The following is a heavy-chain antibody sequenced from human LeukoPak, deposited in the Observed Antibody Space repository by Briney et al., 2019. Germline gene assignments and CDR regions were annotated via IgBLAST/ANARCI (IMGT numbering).Heavy chain of an antibody. D-gene: IGHD3-9*01. Sequence: PGASVKVSCKASGYTFTGYYMHWVRQAPGQGLEWMGWINPNSGGTNYAQKFQGRVTMTRDMSISTAYMELRSLRSDDTAVYYCARVRYFDWPRPPDYWGQGTLVTVSS. J-gene: IGHJ4*02. CDR3: ARVRYFDWPRPPDY. CDR1: GYTFTGYY. CDR2: INPNSGGT. V-gene: IGHV1-2*02.